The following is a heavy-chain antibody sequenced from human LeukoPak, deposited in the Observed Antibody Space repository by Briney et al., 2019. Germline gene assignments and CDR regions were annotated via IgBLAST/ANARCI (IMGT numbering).Heavy chain of an antibody. Sequence: GGSLRLSCAASGFTFSGYWMSWVRQAPGKGLEWVANIKYDGSEKYYVDSVKGRFTISRDNARNSPYLQMNSLRAEDTAEYYCARKNNLDYWGQGTLVTVSS. CDR3: ARKNNLDY. CDR1: GFTFSGYW. J-gene: IGHJ4*02. D-gene: IGHD1-14*01. CDR2: IKYDGSEK. V-gene: IGHV3-7*01.